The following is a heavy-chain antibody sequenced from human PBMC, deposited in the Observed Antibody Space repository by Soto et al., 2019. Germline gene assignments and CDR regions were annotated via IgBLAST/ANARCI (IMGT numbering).Heavy chain of an antibody. CDR1: GGTFSNYP. J-gene: IGHJ2*01. Sequence: QVQLVQSGAEVKKPGSSVKVSCKASGGTFSNYPISWVRQAPGQGLEWMGGIIPIFGTVNYAQKFQGRVTITADDSTSTAYMELSSLRSEDTAVYYCARGNHRWVHFLYFDLWGRGTLVTVSS. CDR2: IIPIFGTV. V-gene: IGHV1-69*12. D-gene: IGHD1-1*01. CDR3: ARGNHRWVHFLYFDL.